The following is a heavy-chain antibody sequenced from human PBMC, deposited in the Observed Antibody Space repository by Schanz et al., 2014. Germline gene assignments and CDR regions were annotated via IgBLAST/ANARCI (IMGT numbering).Heavy chain of an antibody. Sequence: QVQLVESGGGEVQPGTSLSLSCAASGFTFRGLAMHWVRQAPGQGLEKVAVTSTDGTRTYYAASVRGRFTISRDNSKNTVYLQMNSLRSEDTAVYYCTRDRGALINHNDALDLWGQGTMVSVSS. CDR2: TSTDGTRT. V-gene: IGHV3-30*04. CDR1: GFTFRGLA. CDR3: TRDRGALINHNDALDL. D-gene: IGHD3-16*01. J-gene: IGHJ3*01.